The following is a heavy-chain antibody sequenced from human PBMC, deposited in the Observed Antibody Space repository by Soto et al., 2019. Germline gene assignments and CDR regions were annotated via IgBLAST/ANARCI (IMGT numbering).Heavy chain of an antibody. D-gene: IGHD2-15*01. J-gene: IGHJ4*02. CDR1: GFTFSSYA. V-gene: IGHV3-23*01. CDR3: AKAPIVVVVAARDYYFDY. CDR2: ISGSGGST. Sequence: EVQLLESGGGLVQPGGSLRLSCAASGFTFSSYAMSWVRQAPGKGLEWVSAISGSGGSTYYADPVKGRFTISRDNSKNTLYLQMNSLRAEDTAVYYCAKAPIVVVVAARDYYFDYWGQGTLVTVSS.